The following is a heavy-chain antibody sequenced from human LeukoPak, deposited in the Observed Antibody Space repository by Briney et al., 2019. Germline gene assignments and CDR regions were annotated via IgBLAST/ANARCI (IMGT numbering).Heavy chain of an antibody. CDR3: ARDQLLAAAGGFDY. CDR1: GGSFGGYY. J-gene: IGHJ4*02. V-gene: IGHV4-34*01. CDR2: INHSGST. D-gene: IGHD6-13*01. Sequence: SETLSLTCAVYGGSFGGYYWSWIRQPPGKGLEWIGEINHSGSTNYNPSLKSRVTISVDTSKNLFSLKLSSVTAADTAVYYCARDQLLAAAGGFDYWGQGTLVTVSS.